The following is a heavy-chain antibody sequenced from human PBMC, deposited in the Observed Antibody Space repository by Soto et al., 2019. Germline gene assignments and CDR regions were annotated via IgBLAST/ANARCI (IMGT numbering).Heavy chain of an antibody. V-gene: IGHV1-18*01. CDR1: GYTFTRYG. Sequence: QVHLVQSGAEVKKPGTSVKVSCKASGYTFTRYGISWVRQAPGQGLEWMGWINGYNGDTNYAQNLKSTATMTIDTSTITADMEMRSLNSDHTAVYYSATNMYPPDFVYVQVAWGPEDTGSVSS. J-gene: IGHJ6*02. D-gene: IGHD3-16*01. CDR3: ATNMYPPDFVYVQVA. CDR2: INGYNGDT.